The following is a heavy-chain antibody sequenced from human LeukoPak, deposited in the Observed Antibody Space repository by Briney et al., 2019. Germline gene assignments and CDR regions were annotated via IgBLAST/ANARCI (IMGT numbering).Heavy chain of an antibody. CDR2: ISSNSNYI. CDR1: GFTFSSYS. J-gene: IGHJ6*02. V-gene: IGHV3-21*01. CDR3: ARIRDYYDSSGYSYGYYGMDV. D-gene: IGHD3-22*01. Sequence: PGGSLRLSCAASGFTFSSYSMNWDRQAPGKGLEWVSSISSNSNYIYYADSVKGRFTISRDNAKNSLYLQMNSLRAEDTAVYYCARIRDYYDSSGYSYGYYGMDVWGQGTTVTVSS.